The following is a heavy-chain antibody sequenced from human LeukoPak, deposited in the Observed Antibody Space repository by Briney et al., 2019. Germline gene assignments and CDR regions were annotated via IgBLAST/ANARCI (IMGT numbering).Heavy chain of an antibody. Sequence: GGSLRLSCVSSGFTFSNYPMSWVRQAPGNRLELVSAINERGDITKYADSVKGRFTISRDNSKNTLYLQMNSLRAEDTAVYDCARGDDISPGRVLDYWGRETLVTVPS. CDR2: INERGDIT. CDR1: GFTFSNYP. D-gene: IGHD3-9*01. J-gene: IGHJ4*02. V-gene: IGHV3-23*01. CDR3: ARGDDISPGRVLDY.